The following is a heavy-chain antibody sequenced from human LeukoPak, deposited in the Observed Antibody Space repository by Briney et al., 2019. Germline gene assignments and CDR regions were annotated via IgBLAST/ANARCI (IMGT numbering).Heavy chain of an antibody. CDR3: VGIGITEPRPEY. J-gene: IGHJ1*01. CDR2: VYSSGST. CDR1: GDSIDNPTFY. Sequence: SQTLSLTCAVSGDSIDNPTFYWSWIRQPAGKGLEWIGRVYSSGSTNYNPSLQSRLTISVDSSKNQFSLRLNSVTAADTAVYYCVGIGITEPRPEYWGQGTLVSVSS. D-gene: IGHD3-10*01. V-gene: IGHV4-61*02.